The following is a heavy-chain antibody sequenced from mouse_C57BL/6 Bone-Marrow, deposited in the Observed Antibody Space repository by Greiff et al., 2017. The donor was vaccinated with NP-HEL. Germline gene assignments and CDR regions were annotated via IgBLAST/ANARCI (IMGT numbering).Heavy chain of an antibody. CDR2: IDPSDSYT. J-gene: IGHJ3*01. D-gene: IGHD1-1*01. V-gene: IGHV1-50*01. CDR1: GYTFTTYW. Sequence: VQLQQPGAELVKPGASVKLSCKASGYTFTTYWMQWVKQRPGQGLEWIGEIDPSDSYTNYNQKFKGKATLPVDTSSSTANMQLSSLTSEDSAVYYCARKAYYGRSYEFAYWGQGTLVTGSA. CDR3: ARKAYYGRSYEFAY.